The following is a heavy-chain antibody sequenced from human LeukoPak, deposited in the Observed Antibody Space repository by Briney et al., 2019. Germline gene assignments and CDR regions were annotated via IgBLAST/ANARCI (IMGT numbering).Heavy chain of an antibody. Sequence: ASVKVSCKVSGYTLTELSMHWVRQAPGKGLEWMGGFDPEDGETIYAQKFQGRVTMTEDTSTDTAYMELSSLGSEDTAVYYCAATASAAGTFDYWGQGTLVTVSS. J-gene: IGHJ4*02. V-gene: IGHV1-24*01. CDR2: FDPEDGET. CDR3: AATASAAGTFDY. CDR1: GYTLTELS. D-gene: IGHD6-13*01.